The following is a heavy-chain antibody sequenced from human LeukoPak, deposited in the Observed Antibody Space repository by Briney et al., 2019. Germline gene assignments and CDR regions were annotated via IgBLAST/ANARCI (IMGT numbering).Heavy chain of an antibody. CDR3: ATSLRAGYYYYGMDV. CDR2: FDPEDGET. V-gene: IGHV1-24*01. Sequence: GASVKVSCKVSGYTLTKLSMHWVRQAPGKGLEWMGGFDPEDGETIYAQKFQGRVTMTEDTSTDTAYMELSSLRSEDTAVYYCATSLRAGYYYYGMDVWGQGTTVTVSS. CDR1: GYTLTKLS. D-gene: IGHD2-15*01. J-gene: IGHJ6*02.